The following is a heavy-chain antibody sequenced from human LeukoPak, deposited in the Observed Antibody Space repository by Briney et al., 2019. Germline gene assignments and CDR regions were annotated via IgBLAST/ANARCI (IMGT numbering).Heavy chain of an antibody. CDR3: ARAVVVPAASPRRPYGMDV. D-gene: IGHD2-2*01. CDR1: GGSFSGYY. J-gene: IGHJ6*02. Sequence: SETLSLTRAVCGGSFSGYYWSWIRQPPGKGLEWIGEINHSGSTNYNPSLKSRVTISVDTSKNQFSLKLSSVTAADTAVYYCARAVVVPAASPRRPYGMDVWGQGTTVTVSS. CDR2: INHSGST. V-gene: IGHV4-34*01.